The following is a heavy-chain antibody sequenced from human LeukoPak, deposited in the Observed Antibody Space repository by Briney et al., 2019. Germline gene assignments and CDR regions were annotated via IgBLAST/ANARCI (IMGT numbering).Heavy chain of an antibody. CDR1: GFTFNNYA. Sequence: GGSLRLSCAASGFTFNNYAINWVRQAPGKGLEWVSVISGSGDSTYYADSVKGRFINSRDNSKNTVSLTMNSLRAEDTAVYYCAKDHGSSGYYLNYFDYWGRGTLVTVSS. CDR2: ISGSGDST. V-gene: IGHV3-23*01. CDR3: AKDHGSSGYYLNYFDY. J-gene: IGHJ4*02. D-gene: IGHD3-22*01.